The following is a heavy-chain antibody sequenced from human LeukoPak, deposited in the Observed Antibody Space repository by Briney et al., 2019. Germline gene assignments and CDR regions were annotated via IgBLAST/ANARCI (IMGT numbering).Heavy chain of an antibody. Sequence: ASVKVSCKASGGTFSSYAISWVRQTPGQGLEWMGRIIPILGIANYAQKFQGRVTITADKSTSTAYMELSSLRSEDTAVYYCARDGYNSGFHYWGQGTLVTVSS. CDR3: ARDGYNSGFHY. V-gene: IGHV1-69*04. D-gene: IGHD5-24*01. CDR2: IIPILGIA. J-gene: IGHJ4*02. CDR1: GGTFSSYA.